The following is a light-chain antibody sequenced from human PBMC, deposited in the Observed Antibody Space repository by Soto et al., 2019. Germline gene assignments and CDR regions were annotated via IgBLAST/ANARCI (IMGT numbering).Light chain of an antibody. CDR3: QQYATSRWT. J-gene: IGKJ1*01. Sequence: DIVLTQSPGTLSLSAGERVTLSCRATQSVASAYLAWYQQKPGQAPRLLIYGTSSRAAGIPDRFSGSGSGTDFTLTISRLEPEDFAVYYCQQYATSRWTFGQGTKVEI. CDR1: QSVASAY. CDR2: GTS. V-gene: IGKV3-20*01.